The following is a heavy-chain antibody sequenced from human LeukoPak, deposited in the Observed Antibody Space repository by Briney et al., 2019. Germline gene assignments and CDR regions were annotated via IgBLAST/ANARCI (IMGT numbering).Heavy chain of an antibody. J-gene: IGHJ6*02. Sequence: PGGSLRLSCAASGFSFSSYGMHWVRQAPGKGLEWVAVIWYDGSNKYYGDSVKGRFTISRDNSKNTLYLQMNSLRAEDTAVYYCARRDRYCGSTSCYPLYGMDVWGQGTTVTVSS. CDR2: IWYDGSNK. CDR3: ARRDRYCGSTSCYPLYGMDV. CDR1: GFSFSSYG. D-gene: IGHD2-2*01. V-gene: IGHV3-33*01.